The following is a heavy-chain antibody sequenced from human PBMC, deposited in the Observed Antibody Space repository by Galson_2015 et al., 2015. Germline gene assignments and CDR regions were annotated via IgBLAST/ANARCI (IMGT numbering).Heavy chain of an antibody. CDR2: IIPIFGTA. Sequence: SVKVSCKASGGTFSSYAISWVRQAPGQGLEWMGGIIPIFGTANYAQKFQGRVTITADESTSTAYMELSSLRSEDTAVYYCARDGLLVVPAAIRGGAFDIWGQGTMVTVSS. CDR3: ARDGLLVVPAAIRGGAFDI. V-gene: IGHV1-69*13. D-gene: IGHD2-2*02. CDR1: GGTFSSYA. J-gene: IGHJ3*02.